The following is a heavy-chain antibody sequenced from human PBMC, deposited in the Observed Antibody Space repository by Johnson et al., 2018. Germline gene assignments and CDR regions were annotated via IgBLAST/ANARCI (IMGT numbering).Heavy chain of an antibody. CDR3: AKVTGATGDDAFDI. V-gene: IGHV3-23*04. CDR2: ISGSGGST. CDR1: GFTFSSYA. D-gene: IGHD4/OR15-4a*01. J-gene: IGHJ3*02. Sequence: EVQLVETGGGVVQPGGSLRLSCAASGFTFSSYAMSWVRQAPGKGLEWVSGISGSGGSTHYADSVKGRFTISRDNSKNTLYLHMTSLRAEDTAVYYCAKVTGATGDDAFDIWGQGTMVTVSS.